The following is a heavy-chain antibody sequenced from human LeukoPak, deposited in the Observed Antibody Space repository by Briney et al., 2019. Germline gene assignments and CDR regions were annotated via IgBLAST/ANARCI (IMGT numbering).Heavy chain of an antibody. Sequence: GGSLRLSCAASGFTFSSYSMNWVRQAPGKGLEWVSSISSSSSYIYYADSVKGRFTISRDNAKNSLYLQMNSLRAEDTAVYYCATSEDFWSGYPDYWGQGTLVTVSS. J-gene: IGHJ4*02. V-gene: IGHV3-21*01. D-gene: IGHD3-3*01. CDR3: ATSEDFWSGYPDY. CDR1: GFTFSSYS. CDR2: ISSSSSYI.